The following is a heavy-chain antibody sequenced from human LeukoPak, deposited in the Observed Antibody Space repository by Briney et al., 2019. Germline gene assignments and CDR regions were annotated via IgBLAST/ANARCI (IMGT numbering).Heavy chain of an antibody. Sequence: PGGSLRLSCAASGFTFSTYSMNWVRQAPGKGLEWVSYISSSSSTIYYADSVKGRFTISRDNSKNTLYLQMNSLRAEDTAVYYRAKWIGIAAAGTGDYYFDYWGQGTLVTVSS. CDR3: AKWIGIAAAGTGDYYFDY. V-gene: IGHV3-48*01. D-gene: IGHD6-13*01. CDR1: GFTFSTYS. CDR2: ISSSSSTI. J-gene: IGHJ4*02.